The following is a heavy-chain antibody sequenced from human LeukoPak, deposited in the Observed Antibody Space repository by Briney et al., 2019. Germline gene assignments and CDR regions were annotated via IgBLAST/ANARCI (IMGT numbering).Heavy chain of an antibody. D-gene: IGHD3-22*01. CDR3: AKDRRGSGYYTYYFDY. CDR2: ISYDGSNK. J-gene: IGHJ4*02. CDR1: GFTFSSYG. Sequence: GGSLRLSCAASGFTFSSYGMHWVRQAPGKGLEWVAVISYDGSNKYYADSVKGRFTISRDNSKNTLYLKMNSLRAEDTAVYYCAKDRRGSGYYTYYFDYWGQGTLVTVSS. V-gene: IGHV3-30*18.